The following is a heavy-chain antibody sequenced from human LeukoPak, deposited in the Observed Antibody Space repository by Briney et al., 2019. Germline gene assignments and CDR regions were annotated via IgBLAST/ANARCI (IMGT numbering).Heavy chain of an antibody. CDR3: ARDAYYCSSTSCYNWFDP. Sequence: ASVKVSCKASGGTFSSYAISWVRQAPGQGLEWMGGIIPIFGTANYAQKFQGRITITADESTSTAYMELSSLRSEDTAVYYCARDAYYCSSTSCYNWFDPWGQGTLVTVSS. J-gene: IGHJ5*02. D-gene: IGHD2-2*01. CDR2: IIPIFGTA. CDR1: GGTFSSYA. V-gene: IGHV1-69*13.